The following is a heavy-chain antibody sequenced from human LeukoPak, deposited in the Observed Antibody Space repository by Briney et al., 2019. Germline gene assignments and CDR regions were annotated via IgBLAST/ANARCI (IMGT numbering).Heavy chain of an antibody. V-gene: IGHV4-34*01. CDR1: GGSFSGYY. J-gene: IGHJ5*02. D-gene: IGHD1-1*01. Sequence: PSETLSLTCAVYGGSFSGYYWSWIRQPPGKGLEWIGEINHSGSTNYNPSLKSRVTISVDTSKNQFSLKLSSVTAADTAVYYCARPVPSRLGWFDPWGQGTLVTVSS. CDR3: ARPVPSRLGWFDP. CDR2: INHSGST.